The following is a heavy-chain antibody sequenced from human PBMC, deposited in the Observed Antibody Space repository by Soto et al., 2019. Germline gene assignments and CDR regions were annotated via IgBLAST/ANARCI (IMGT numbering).Heavy chain of an antibody. J-gene: IGHJ5*02. V-gene: IGHV3-23*01. D-gene: IGHD3-10*01. CDR1: GFTLRTYA. CDR3: ATSSHLWLGRWFDP. CDR2: ISGSAGTT. Sequence: EVQLLESGGGLVQPGGSLSVSCAASGFTLRTYAIIWVRQAPGKGLEWVSSISGSAGTTHYADSVKGRFTISRDKSKNTVVRQMDILRVEDTSVYYCATSSHLWLGRWFDPWGQGTLVTVSS.